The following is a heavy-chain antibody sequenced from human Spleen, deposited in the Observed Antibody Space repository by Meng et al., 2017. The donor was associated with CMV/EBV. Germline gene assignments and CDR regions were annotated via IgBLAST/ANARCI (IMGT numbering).Heavy chain of an antibody. CDR3: ARDLGGATSSWFDP. CDR2: ISAYNGNT. CDR1: GYTFTSYG. J-gene: IGHJ5*02. Sequence: ASVKVSCKASGYTFTSYGISWVRQAPGQGLEWMGWISAYNGNTNYAQKLQGRVTMTTDTSTSTAYMELRSLRSDDTAVYYCARDLGGATSSWFDPWGQGTLVTSPQ. V-gene: IGHV1-18*01. D-gene: IGHD1-26*01.